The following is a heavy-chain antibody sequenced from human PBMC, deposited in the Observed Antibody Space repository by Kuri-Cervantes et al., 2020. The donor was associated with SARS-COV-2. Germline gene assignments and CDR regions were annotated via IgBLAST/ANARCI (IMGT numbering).Heavy chain of an antibody. V-gene: IGHV3-21*01. J-gene: IGHJ6*01. CDR3: ARFSYNSSNEGNYHFYGKDV. CDR2: ISSSSSNI. D-gene: IGHD6-6*01. Sequence: GGSLRLSCAASGFTFSGHWIHWVRQAPGKGLEWVSSISSSSSNIYYADSVEGRFTISRDSANNSLSLQMYSLRAEDTAVYYCARFSYNSSNEGNYHFYGKDVWGQGTTVTCYS. CDR1: GFTFSGHW.